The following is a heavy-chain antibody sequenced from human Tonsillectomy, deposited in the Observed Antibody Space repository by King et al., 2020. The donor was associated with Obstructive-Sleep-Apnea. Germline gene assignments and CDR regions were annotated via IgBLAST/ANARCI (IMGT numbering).Heavy chain of an antibody. CDR2: IYYSGGT. CDR1: GDSISTSTYS. Sequence: QLQESGPGLVKPSETLSLTCTVSGDSISTSTYSWDWIRQPPGKGLEWVGTIYYSGGTYYNPSLRGRVTISVDTSKNHFSLNPSSLTAADTAVYFCARGLGDWGQGVLVTVSS. D-gene: IGHD5/OR15-5a*01. V-gene: IGHV4-39*07. J-gene: IGHJ4*02. CDR3: ARGLGD.